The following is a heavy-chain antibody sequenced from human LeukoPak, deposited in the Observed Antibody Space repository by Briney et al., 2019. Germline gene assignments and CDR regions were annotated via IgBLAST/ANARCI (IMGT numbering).Heavy chain of an antibody. CDR3: TRGVKEMQNY. D-gene: IGHD3-22*01. CDR1: GFTFTAYW. CDR2: TNRDDSIT. J-gene: IGHJ4*02. V-gene: IGHV3-74*01. Sequence: PGGSLRLSCAASGFTFTAYWMHWVRQTPGKGLVWVARTNRDDSITDYADSVKGRFTISRDNAKNTLYLQMNSLSAEDSAVYYCTRGVKEMQNYWGQGTLVTVSS.